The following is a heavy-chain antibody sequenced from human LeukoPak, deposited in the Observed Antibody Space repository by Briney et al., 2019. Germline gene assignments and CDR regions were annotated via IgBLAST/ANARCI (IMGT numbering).Heavy chain of an antibody. V-gene: IGHV3-7*01. CDR2: INEDGSKK. CDR3: TRDVASSTYHFDSSVLLDF. Sequence: GGSLRLSCAASGFTFSSYWMSWVRQAPGKGLEWVANINEDGSKKYYVDSVKGRLTISRDNAEKSLYLQMDSLRGEDTAVYYCTRDVASSTYHFDSSVLLDFWGQGTLVPVSS. CDR1: GFTFSSYW. D-gene: IGHD3-22*01. J-gene: IGHJ4*02.